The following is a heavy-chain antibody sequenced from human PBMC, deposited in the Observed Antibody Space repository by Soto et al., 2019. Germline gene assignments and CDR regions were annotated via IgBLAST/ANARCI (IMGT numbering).Heavy chain of an antibody. J-gene: IGHJ4*02. V-gene: IGHV3-11*01. CDR1: GFTFSDYY. Sequence: GGSLRLSCAASGFTFSDYYMSWIRQAPGKGLEWVSYISSSGSTIYYADSVKGRFTISRDNAKNSLYLQMNSLRAEDTVVYYCARDRERSLIDYWGQGTLVTVSS. CDR2: ISSSGSTI. CDR3: ARDRERSLIDY. D-gene: IGHD2-15*01.